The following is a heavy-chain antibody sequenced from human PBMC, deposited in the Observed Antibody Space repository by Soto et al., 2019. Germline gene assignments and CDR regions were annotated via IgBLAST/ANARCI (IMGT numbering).Heavy chain of an antibody. CDR2: IYYSGST. D-gene: IGHD4-17*01. Sequence: QVQLQESGPGLVKPSETLSLTCTVSGGSISSYYWSWIRQPPGKGLEWIGYIYYSGSTNYNPSLKSRVTISVDTSKNQFSLKLCSVTAADTAVYYCAAQDYGDSPIFDYWGQGTLVTVSS. CDR1: GGSISSYY. CDR3: AAQDYGDSPIFDY. J-gene: IGHJ4*02. V-gene: IGHV4-59*01.